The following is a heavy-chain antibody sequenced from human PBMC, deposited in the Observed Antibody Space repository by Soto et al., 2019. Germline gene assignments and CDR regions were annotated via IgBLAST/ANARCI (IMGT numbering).Heavy chain of an antibody. Sequence: GASVKVSCKVSGYTLTELSMHWVRQAPGKGLKWMGGFDPEDGETIYAQKFQGRVTMTTDTSMTTVYMELRSLRYDDTAVYFCARLIGYCSGGSCDYYYMDVWGKGTTVTVS. D-gene: IGHD2-15*01. V-gene: IGHV1-24*01. J-gene: IGHJ6*03. CDR2: FDPEDGET. CDR1: GYTLTELS. CDR3: ARLIGYCSGGSCDYYYMDV.